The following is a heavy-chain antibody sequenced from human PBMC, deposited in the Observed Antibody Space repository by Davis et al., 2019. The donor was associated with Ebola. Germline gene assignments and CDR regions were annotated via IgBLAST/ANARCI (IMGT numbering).Heavy chain of an antibody. V-gene: IGHV1-69*05. CDR2: IIPIFGTA. D-gene: IGHD3-22*01. CDR1: GGTFSSYA. Sequence: SVKVSCKASGGTFSSYAISWVRQAPGQGLEWMGGIIPIFGTANYAQKFQGRVTMTTDTSTTMGYMELRSLTSDDTAMYYCARDSAYYYDSSAMAPTYYYYGMDVWGKGTTVTVSS. CDR3: ARDSAYYYDSSAMAPTYYYYGMDV. J-gene: IGHJ6*04.